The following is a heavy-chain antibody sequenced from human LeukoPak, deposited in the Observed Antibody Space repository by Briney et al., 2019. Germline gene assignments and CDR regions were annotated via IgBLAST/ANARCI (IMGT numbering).Heavy chain of an antibody. CDR3: AKEGRGYSGYDPCPSDY. Sequence: PGGSLRLSCAASGFTFSDYYMSWIRQAPGKGLEWVSYISSSGSTIYYADSVKGRFTISRDNSKNTLYLQMNSLRAEDTAVYYCAKEGRGYSGYDPCPSDYWGQGPLVTVSS. J-gene: IGHJ4*02. CDR2: ISSSGSTI. D-gene: IGHD5-12*01. V-gene: IGHV3-11*04. CDR1: GFTFSDYY.